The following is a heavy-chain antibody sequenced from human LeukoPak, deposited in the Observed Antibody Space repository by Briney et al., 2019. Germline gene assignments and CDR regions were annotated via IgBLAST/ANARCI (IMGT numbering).Heavy chain of an antibody. D-gene: IGHD6-19*01. CDR2: ISSSSSYI. Sequence: GGSLRLSCAASGFTFSSYSMNWVRQAPGKGLEWVSSISSSSSYIYYADSVKGRFTISRDNSKNTLYLQMNSLRAEDTAVYYCAKRISEAVTGTPDFDYWGQGTLVTVSS. J-gene: IGHJ4*02. CDR1: GFTFSSYS. CDR3: AKRISEAVTGTPDFDY. V-gene: IGHV3-21*04.